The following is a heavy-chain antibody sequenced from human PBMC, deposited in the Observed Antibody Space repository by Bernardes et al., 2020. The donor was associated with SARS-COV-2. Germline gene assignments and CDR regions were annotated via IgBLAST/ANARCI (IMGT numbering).Heavy chain of an antibody. Sequence: GGSLRLSCAASGFSFVSYAMGWVRQAPGKGLEWGSSISGSGGNTYYADSVKGRFTISRDNSKNTLYLQMNSLRAEDTAVYYCAKAGRDGYNLAYYFDYWGQGTLVTVSS. CDR3: AKAGRDGYNLAYYFDY. J-gene: IGHJ4*02. CDR2: ISGSGGNT. V-gene: IGHV3-23*01. CDR1: GFSFVSYA. D-gene: IGHD1-20*01.